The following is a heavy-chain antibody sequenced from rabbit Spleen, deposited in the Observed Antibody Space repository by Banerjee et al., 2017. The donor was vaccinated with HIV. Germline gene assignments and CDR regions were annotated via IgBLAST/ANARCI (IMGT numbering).Heavy chain of an antibody. CDR3: ARDGNNNDWRL. J-gene: IGHJ4*01. V-gene: IGHV1S45*01. CDR1: GFTLSSSGW. D-gene: IGHD2-1*01. Sequence: QEQVVGSGEGLVKPEGSMTLTCTASGFTLSSSGWICWVRQAPGKGLEWIACIGAGGWSGSTYYAGWAKDRFTSSKTSSTTVTLQITRLTDAYTATYFCARDGNNNDWRLWGPGTLVTV. CDR2: IGAGGWSGST.